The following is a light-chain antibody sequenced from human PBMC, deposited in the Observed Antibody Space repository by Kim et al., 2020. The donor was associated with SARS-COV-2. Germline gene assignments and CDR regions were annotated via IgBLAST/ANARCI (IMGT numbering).Light chain of an antibody. CDR1: SSDVGGYNY. CDR2: YIS. Sequence: GQSVTISPPGTSSDVGGYNYVSWYPKRPGKGPQLMIYYISKRPSGVPDRFSGSKAGHTASLTISGVQAEDEADYYCCSYAGSFSWVFGGGTQLTVL. J-gene: IGLJ3*02. V-gene: IGLV2-11*01. CDR3: CSYAGSFSWV.